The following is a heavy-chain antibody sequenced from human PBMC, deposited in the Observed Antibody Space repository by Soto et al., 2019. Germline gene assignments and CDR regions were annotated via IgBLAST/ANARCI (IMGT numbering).Heavy chain of an antibody. V-gene: IGHV6-1*01. CDR1: GDSVSSNSAA. Sequence: PSQTLSLTCAISGDSVSSNSAAWNWIRQSPSRGLEWLGRTYYRSKWYNDYALSVKSRITINPDTSKNLFSLHLNSVTPEDTAVDYWARELGRMTPTTTPLDYSGQGTPLTVSS. CDR3: ARELGRMTPTTTPLDY. CDR2: TYYRSKWYN. D-gene: IGHD4-4*01. J-gene: IGHJ4*02.